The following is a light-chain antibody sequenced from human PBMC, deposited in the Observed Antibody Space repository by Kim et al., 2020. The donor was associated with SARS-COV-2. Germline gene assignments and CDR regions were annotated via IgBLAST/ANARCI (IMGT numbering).Light chain of an antibody. Sequence: QSVLTQPRSVSGSPGQSVTISCTGTSSDVGGYNYVSWYQQHPGKAPKFMIYDVSKRPSGVPDRFSGSKSGNTASLTISGLQAEDEADYYCCSYAGSYTVPFGGGTQLTVL. J-gene: IGLJ2*01. CDR2: DVS. CDR1: SSDVGGYNY. V-gene: IGLV2-11*01. CDR3: CSYAGSYTVP.